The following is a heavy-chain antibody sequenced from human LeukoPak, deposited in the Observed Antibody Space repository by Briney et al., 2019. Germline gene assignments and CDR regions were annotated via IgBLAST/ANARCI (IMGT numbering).Heavy chain of an antibody. CDR1: GGSISSDKYY. V-gene: IGHV4-61*02. J-gene: IGHJ5*02. Sequence: SETLSLTCTVSGGSISSDKYYWSWIRQPAGKGLEWIGRIYTSGSTNYNPSLKSRVTISVDTSKNQFSLKLSSVTAADTAVYYCARVITIFGVVMYNWFDPWGQGTLVTVSS. D-gene: IGHD3-3*01. CDR2: IYTSGST. CDR3: ARVITIFGVVMYNWFDP.